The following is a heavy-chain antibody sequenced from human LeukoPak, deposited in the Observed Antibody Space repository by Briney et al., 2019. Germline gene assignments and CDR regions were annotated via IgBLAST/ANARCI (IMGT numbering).Heavy chain of an antibody. CDR1: GFTFSSYS. CDR2: ISSSTSSI. V-gene: IGHV3-48*04. J-gene: IGHJ4*02. CDR3: TRELSGIAAAVDY. D-gene: IGHD6-13*01. Sequence: GGSLRLSCAASGFTFSSYSMNWVRQAPGKGLEWVSYISSSTSSIYYADSVKGRFTISRDNAKNSLYLQMHSLRADDTAVYYCTRELSGIAAAVDYWGQGTLVTVSP.